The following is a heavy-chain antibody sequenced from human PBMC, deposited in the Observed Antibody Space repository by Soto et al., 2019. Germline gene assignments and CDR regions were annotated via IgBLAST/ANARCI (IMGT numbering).Heavy chain of an antibody. J-gene: IGHJ4*02. D-gene: IGHD1-7*01. V-gene: IGHV1-69*13. CDR3: ARDTRRRLELRYFDY. CDR1: GGTFSSYA. CDR2: IIPIFGTA. Sequence: GASVKVSCKASGGTFSSYAISWVRRAPGQGLEWMGGIIPIFGTANYAQKFQGRVTITADESTSTAYMELSSLRSEDTAVYYCARDTRRRLELRYFDYWGQGTLVTVSS.